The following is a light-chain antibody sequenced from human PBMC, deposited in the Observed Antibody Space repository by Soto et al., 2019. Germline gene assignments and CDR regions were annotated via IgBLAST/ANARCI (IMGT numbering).Light chain of an antibody. CDR2: STN. J-gene: IGLJ3*02. CDR1: SGSVSTSSY. CDR3: VLYLDSGIWV. V-gene: IGLV8-61*01. Sequence: QAVVTQEPSFSVSPGGTVTLTCGLTSGSVSTSSYPSWYQQTPGQAPRTLIYSTNTRSSGVPDRVSGSILGNKAALTITGAQADDDSLYYCVLYLDSGIWVFGGGTKLTVL.